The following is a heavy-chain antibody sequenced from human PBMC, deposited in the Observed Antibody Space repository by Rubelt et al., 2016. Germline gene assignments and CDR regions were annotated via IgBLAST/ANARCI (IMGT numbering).Heavy chain of an antibody. D-gene: IGHD4-23*01. CDR2: IYHSGST. J-gene: IGHJ3*02. CDR3: ARESGGGNGPDSDAFDI. Sequence: WSWVRQPPGKGLEWIGEIYHSGSTNYNPSLKSRVTISVDKSKNQFSLKLSSVTAADTAVYYCARESGGGNGPDSDAFDIWGQGTMVTVSS. V-gene: IGHV4-4*02.